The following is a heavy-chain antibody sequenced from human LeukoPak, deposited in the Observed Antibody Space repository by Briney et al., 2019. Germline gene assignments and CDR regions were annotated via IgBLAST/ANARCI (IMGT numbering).Heavy chain of an antibody. D-gene: IGHD3/OR15-3a*01. V-gene: IGHV4-34*01. CDR3: ARGGTGWDDAYFYYYYGMDV. J-gene: IGHJ6*02. CDR2: INHSGST. Sequence: SETLSLTCAVYGGSFSNFYWSWIRQPSGKGLEWIGEINHSGSTNYNPSLKSRVTISVDTSKNQFSLKLSSVTAADTAMYYCARGGTGWDDAYFYYYYGMDVWGQGTTVTASS. CDR1: GGSFSNFY.